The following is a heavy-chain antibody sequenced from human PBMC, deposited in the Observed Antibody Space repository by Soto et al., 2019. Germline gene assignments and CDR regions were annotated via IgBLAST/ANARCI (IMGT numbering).Heavy chain of an antibody. Sequence: SETLSLTCAVYGGSLSDHYWSWIRQPPGKGLEWIGEINHSGSANYNPSLKSRVTISVDTSKKQFSLKLSSVTAADTAVYYCARAQVVAAIYYFDYWGQGTLVTVSS. CDR2: INHSGSA. D-gene: IGHD2-15*01. CDR3: ARAQVVAAIYYFDY. V-gene: IGHV4-34*01. CDR1: GGSLSDHY. J-gene: IGHJ4*02.